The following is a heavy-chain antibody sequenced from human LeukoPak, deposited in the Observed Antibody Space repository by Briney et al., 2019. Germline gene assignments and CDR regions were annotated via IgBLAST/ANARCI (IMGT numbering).Heavy chain of an antibody. V-gene: IGHV1-2*02. D-gene: IGHD3-22*01. CDR2: INPNSGGT. Sequence: ASVKVSCKASGYTFTGYYMHWVRQAPGQGLEWMGWINPNSGGTNYAQKFQGRVTMTRDTSISTAYMELSRLRSDDTAVYYCARAQYYYDSSGAYWGQRTLVTVSS. J-gene: IGHJ4*02. CDR1: GYTFTGYY. CDR3: ARAQYYYDSSGAY.